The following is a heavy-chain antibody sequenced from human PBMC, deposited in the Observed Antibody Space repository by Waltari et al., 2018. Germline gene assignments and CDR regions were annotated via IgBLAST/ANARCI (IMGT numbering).Heavy chain of an antibody. CDR3: ARGGIWFGELFVQFDY. J-gene: IGHJ4*02. CDR1: GVTFSSYA. Sequence: QVQLVQSGAEVKKPGSSVKVSCKAYGVTFSSYAISWVRQAPGQGLEWMGGIIPIFGTANYAQKFQGRVTITADKSTSTAYMELSSLRSEDTAVYYCARGGIWFGELFVQFDYWGQGTLVTVSS. V-gene: IGHV1-69*14. CDR2: IIPIFGTA. D-gene: IGHD3-10*01.